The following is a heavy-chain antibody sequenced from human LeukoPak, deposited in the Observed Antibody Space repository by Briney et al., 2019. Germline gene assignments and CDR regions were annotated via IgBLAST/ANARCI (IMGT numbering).Heavy chain of an antibody. Sequence: GGSMRLSCAASGFAFSSYAMTWVRQVPGKGLEWVSFISGRGVGTHYADSVKGRFSISRDNSKNTLYLQMSSLRVEDTAVYYCATGSSSGWYGGVDYWGQGTLVTVSS. CDR3: ATGSSSGWYGGVDY. CDR2: ISGRGVGT. D-gene: IGHD6-19*01. CDR1: GFAFSSYA. V-gene: IGHV3-23*01. J-gene: IGHJ4*02.